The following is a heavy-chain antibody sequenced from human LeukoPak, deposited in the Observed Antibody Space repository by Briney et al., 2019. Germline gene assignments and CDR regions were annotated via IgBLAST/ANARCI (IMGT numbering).Heavy chain of an antibody. CDR1: GGSFSGYY. V-gene: IGHV4-34*01. CDR2: IYYSGST. CDR3: ARDLSGSARRFDP. Sequence: SETLSLTCAVYGGSFSGYYWSWIRQPPGKGLEWIGYIYYSGSTYYNPSLKSRVTISVDTSKNQFSLKLSSVTAADTAVYYCARDLSGSARRFDPWGQGTLVTVSS. J-gene: IGHJ5*02. D-gene: IGHD3-10*01.